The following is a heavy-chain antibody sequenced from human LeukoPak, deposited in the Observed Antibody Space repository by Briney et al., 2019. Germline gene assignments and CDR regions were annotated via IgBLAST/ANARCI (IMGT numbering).Heavy chain of an antibody. CDR2: ISYDGSNK. V-gene: IGHV3-30*18. Sequence: GGSLRLSCAASGFTFSSYGMHWVRQAPGKGLEWVAVISYDGSNKYYADSVKGRFTISRDNSKNTLYLQMNSLRAEDTAVYYCAKDYAVRGVITSSTLFDYWGQGTLVTVSS. D-gene: IGHD3-10*01. J-gene: IGHJ4*02. CDR1: GFTFSSYG. CDR3: AKDYAVRGVITSSTLFDY.